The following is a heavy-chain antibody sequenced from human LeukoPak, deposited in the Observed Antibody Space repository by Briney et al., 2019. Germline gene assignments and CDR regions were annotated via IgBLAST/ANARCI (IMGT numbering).Heavy chain of an antibody. CDR2: IYYSGST. V-gene: IGHV4-59*12. Sequence: SETLSLTCTVSGGSISSYYWSWIRQPPGKGLEWIGYIYYSGSTNYNPSLKSRVTISVDTSKNQFSLKLSSVTAADTAVYYCARDPYSSSWHFDYWGQGTLVTVSS. D-gene: IGHD6-13*01. CDR3: ARDPYSSSWHFDY. J-gene: IGHJ4*02. CDR1: GGSISSYY.